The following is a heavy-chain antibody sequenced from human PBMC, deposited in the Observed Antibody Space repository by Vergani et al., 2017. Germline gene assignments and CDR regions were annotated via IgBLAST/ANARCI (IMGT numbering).Heavy chain of an antibody. J-gene: IGHJ4*02. Sequence: QVQLVESGGGLVKLGGSLSFSCEASGSPFSDYYRGWIRQAPGRGREWVSYIGSSGSTIYYADSVKGRFTISRDNAKNSLYLQMNSLRAEDTAVYYCARDRDLAVAGPIDYWGQGTLVTVSS. CDR2: IGSSGSTI. CDR3: ARDRDLAVAGPIDY. V-gene: IGHV3-11*01. CDR1: GSPFSDYY. D-gene: IGHD6-19*01.